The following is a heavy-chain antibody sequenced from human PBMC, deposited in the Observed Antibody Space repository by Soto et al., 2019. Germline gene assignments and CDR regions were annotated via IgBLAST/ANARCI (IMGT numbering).Heavy chain of an antibody. V-gene: IGHV5-10-1*01. Sequence: PGESLKISCKGSGYSFTSYWISWVRQMPGKGLEWMGRIDPSDSYTNYSPSFQDHVTISADKPISTAYLQWRSLKASDTAMYYCARHYYYDSSGYSLRGYYYYGMDVWGQGTTGTVSS. CDR2: IDPSDSYT. D-gene: IGHD3-22*01. J-gene: IGHJ6*02. CDR3: ARHYYYDSSGYSLRGYYYYGMDV. CDR1: GYSFTSYW.